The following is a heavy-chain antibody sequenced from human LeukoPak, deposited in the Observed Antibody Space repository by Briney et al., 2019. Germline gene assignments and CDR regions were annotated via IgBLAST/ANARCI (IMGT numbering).Heavy chain of an antibody. CDR1: GFIVSSNY. CDR2: NYTCGRT. D-gene: IGHD6-13*01. CDR3: ARVPRSSSWYLVNYYYYYMDV. V-gene: IGHV3-66*01. J-gene: IGHJ6*03. Sequence: GGSLRLSCAASGFIVSSNYMSWVRQAPGKGLEWVSINYTCGRTYYADSVRVRFTFCRDNSKNTLFLQMNSLRAEDTAVYYCARVPRSSSWYLVNYYYYYMDVWGKGTTVTVSS.